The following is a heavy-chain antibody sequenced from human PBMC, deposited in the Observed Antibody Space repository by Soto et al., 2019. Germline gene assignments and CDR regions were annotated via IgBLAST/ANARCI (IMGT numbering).Heavy chain of an antibody. V-gene: IGHV4-34*01. CDR2: INHSGST. J-gene: IGHJ5*02. D-gene: IGHD3-22*01. CDR1: GGSFSGYY. Sequence: QVQLQQWGAGLLKPSETLSLTCAVYGGSFSGYYWSWIRQPPGKGLEWIGEINHSGSTNYNPSLKSRVTISVDTSKNQFSLELSSVTAADSAVYYCARVHYYDSSGPNWFDPWGQGTLVTVSS. CDR3: ARVHYYDSSGPNWFDP.